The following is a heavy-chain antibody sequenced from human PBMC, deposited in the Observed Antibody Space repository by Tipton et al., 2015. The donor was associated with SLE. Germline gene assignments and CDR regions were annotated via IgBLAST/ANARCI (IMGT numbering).Heavy chain of an antibody. Sequence: TLSLTCTVSGGSIRSYYWSWIRQPPGKGLEWIGYIHYSGTTNYNPSLRSRVTILVDTSKNHFPLRLRSVTAADTAVYYCATLNEGAFDIWGQGTMVTVSS. CDR2: IHYSGTT. CDR3: ATLNEGAFDI. V-gene: IGHV4-59*01. CDR1: GGSIRSYY. J-gene: IGHJ3*02.